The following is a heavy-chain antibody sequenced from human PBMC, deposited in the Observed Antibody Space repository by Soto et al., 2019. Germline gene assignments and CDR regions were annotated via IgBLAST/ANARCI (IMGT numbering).Heavy chain of an antibody. V-gene: IGHV3-73*01. CDR3: TARRDWTAVDPLEY. CDR2: IRNKGNNYAT. J-gene: IGHJ4*02. Sequence: PGGSLRLSCAASGFTFSGSAMHWVRQASGKGLEWVGRIRNKGNNYATAYTASVKGRFTISRDDSRNTVYLQMNSLKIDDTAVYYCTARRDWTAVDPLEYWGLGTLVTVSS. CDR1: GFTFSGSA. D-gene: IGHD5-18*01.